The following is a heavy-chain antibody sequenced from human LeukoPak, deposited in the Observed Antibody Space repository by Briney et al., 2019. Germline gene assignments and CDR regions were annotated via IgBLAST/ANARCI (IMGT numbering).Heavy chain of an antibody. D-gene: IGHD3-16*02. CDR2: IYYSGST. Sequence: SQTLSLTCTVSGGSISNGGYYWSWIRQHPGKGLEWIGYIYYSGSTYYNPSLKSRVTISVDASKNQFSLKLTSVTAADTAVYYCARASLGGVIALGYFDYWGQGTLVTVSS. J-gene: IGHJ4*02. CDR1: GGSISNGGYY. V-gene: IGHV4-31*03. CDR3: ARASLGGVIALGYFDY.